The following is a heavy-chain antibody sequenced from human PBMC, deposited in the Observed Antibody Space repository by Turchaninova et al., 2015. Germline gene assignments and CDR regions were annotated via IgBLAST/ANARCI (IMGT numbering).Heavy chain of an antibody. CDR2: ISGRGGST. V-gene: IGHV3-23*04. CDR1: GFNFSSYA. CDR3: AKGILTGPLGYYGMDV. Sequence: EVQLVASGGGLVQLGGSLRLSCAASGFNFSSYAMSWVIQAPGKGLEWVSAISGRGGSTYYADSVKGRFTISRDNSKNTLYLQMNSLRAEDTAVYYCAKGILTGPLGYYGMDVWGQGTTVTVSS. D-gene: IGHD3-9*01. J-gene: IGHJ6*02.